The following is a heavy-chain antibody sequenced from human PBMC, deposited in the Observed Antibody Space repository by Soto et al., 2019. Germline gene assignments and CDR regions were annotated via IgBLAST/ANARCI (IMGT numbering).Heavy chain of an antibody. V-gene: IGHV3-33*01. J-gene: IGHJ4*02. CDR1: GFTFSSYG. Sequence: QVQLVESGGGVVQPGRSLRLSCAASGFTFSSYGMHWVRQAPGKGLEWVAVIWYDGSNKYYADSVKGRFTISRDNSKNTLYLQRNSLRAEDTAVYYCAGEMRGFGALRYWGQGTLVTVSS. CDR3: AGEMRGFGALRY. CDR2: IWYDGSNK. D-gene: IGHD3-10*01.